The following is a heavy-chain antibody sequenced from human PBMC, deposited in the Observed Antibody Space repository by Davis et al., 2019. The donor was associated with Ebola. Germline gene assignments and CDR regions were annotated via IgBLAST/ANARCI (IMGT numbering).Heavy chain of an antibody. CDR2: IYYSGST. V-gene: IGHV4-39*07. D-gene: IGHD2-15*01. J-gene: IGHJ4*02. Sequence: MPSETLSLTCTVSAGSISSSSYYWGWIRQPPGKGLEWIGSIYYSGSTNYNPSLKSRVTISVDTSKNQFSLKLSYLTAADTAVYYCARGRGIYCSGGSCYPGLDYWGQGTLVTVSS. CDR1: AGSISSSSYY. CDR3: ARGRGIYCSGGSCYPGLDY.